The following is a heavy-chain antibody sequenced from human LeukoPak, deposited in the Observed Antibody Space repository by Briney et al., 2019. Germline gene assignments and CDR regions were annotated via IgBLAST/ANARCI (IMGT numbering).Heavy chain of an antibody. CDR2: IYHSGST. CDR3: ARDRKYSSHSDY. V-gene: IGHV4-38-2*02. CDR1: GYSISSGYY. J-gene: IGHJ4*02. Sequence: PETPSLTCTVSGYSISSGYYWGWIRQPPGKGLEWIGSIYHSGSTYYNPSLKSRVTISVDTSKNQFSLKLSSVTAADTAVYYCARDRKYSSHSDYWGQGTLVTVSS. D-gene: IGHD6-6*01.